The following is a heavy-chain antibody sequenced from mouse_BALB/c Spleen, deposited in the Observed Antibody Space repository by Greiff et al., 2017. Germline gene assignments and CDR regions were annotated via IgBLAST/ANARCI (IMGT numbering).Heavy chain of an antibody. J-gene: IGHJ4*01. CDR3: ARDITTDYYAMDY. CDR2: ISYDGSN. D-gene: IGHD1-2*01. CDR1: GYSITSGYY. Sequence: EVKLQESGPGLVKPSQSLSLTCSVTGYSITSGYYWNWIRQFPGNKLEWMGYISYDGSNNYNPSLKNRISITRDTSKNQFFLKLNSVTTEDTATYYCARDITTDYYAMDYWGQGTSVTVSS. V-gene: IGHV3-6*02.